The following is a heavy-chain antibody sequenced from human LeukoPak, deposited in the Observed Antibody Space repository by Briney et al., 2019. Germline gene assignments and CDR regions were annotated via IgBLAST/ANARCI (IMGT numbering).Heavy chain of an antibody. Sequence: PSETLSLTCTISGGSISSSSYYWGWIRQPPGKGLEWIGSIYYSGSTYYNPSLKSRVTISVDTSKNQFSLKLSSVTAADTAVYYCARDDFWSGYYHRNAFDIWGQGAMVTVSS. CDR1: GGSISSSSYY. V-gene: IGHV4-39*07. D-gene: IGHD3-3*01. CDR3: ARDDFWSGYYHRNAFDI. CDR2: IYYSGST. J-gene: IGHJ3*02.